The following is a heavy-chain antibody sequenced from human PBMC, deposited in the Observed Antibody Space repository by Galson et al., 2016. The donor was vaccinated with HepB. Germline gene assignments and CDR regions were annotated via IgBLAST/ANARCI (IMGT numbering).Heavy chain of an antibody. CDR2: IIASGGSK. V-gene: IGHV3-23*01. D-gene: IGHD4-17*01. CDR1: GLSLSPYA. CDR3: AKDRLSGHGDYSWGIFDI. Sequence: LRLSCSGSGLSLSPYAMSWGRQAPGKRLEWVSGIIASGGSKTYADSVRGRFIISRDNSNNKLFLQMNSLTTEDSAIYFCAKDRLSGHGDYSWGIFDIWGRGTEVTVSS. J-gene: IGHJ3*02.